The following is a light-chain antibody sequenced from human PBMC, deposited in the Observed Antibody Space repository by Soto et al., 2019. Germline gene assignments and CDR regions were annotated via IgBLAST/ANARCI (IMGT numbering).Light chain of an antibody. Sequence: EIVLTQSPGTLSLSPGERATLSCRASQSVGSSYLAWYQQKPGQAPRLLIFDASSRATGIPDRFSGSGSGTDFTLTISRLEPDDFAVYYCQQYGSSSITFGQGTRLEIK. J-gene: IGKJ5*01. V-gene: IGKV3-20*01. CDR1: QSVGSSY. CDR2: DAS. CDR3: QQYGSSSIT.